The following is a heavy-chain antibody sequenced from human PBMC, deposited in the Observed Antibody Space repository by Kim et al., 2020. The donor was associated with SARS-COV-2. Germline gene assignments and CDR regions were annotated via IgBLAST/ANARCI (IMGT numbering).Heavy chain of an antibody. CDR1: GFTFGDYA. CDR3: AKARGSNWVHAFDI. J-gene: IGHJ3*02. CDR2: ISWNGGSI. V-gene: IGHV3-9*01. Sequence: GGSLRLSCAASGFTFGDYAMNWVRQAPGKGLEWVSGISWNGGSIGYADSVEGRFTVSRDNAKNSLYLQMNSLRAEDTALYYCAKARGSNWVHAFDIWGQGTMVTVSS. D-gene: IGHD6-13*01.